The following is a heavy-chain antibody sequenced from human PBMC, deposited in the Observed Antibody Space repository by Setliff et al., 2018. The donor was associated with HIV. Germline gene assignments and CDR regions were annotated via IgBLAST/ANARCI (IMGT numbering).Heavy chain of an antibody. V-gene: IGHV4-31*03. D-gene: IGHD3-9*01. CDR2: IYYSGRT. J-gene: IGHJ3*02. CDR3: AREKGRYFDWSHTRDAFDI. CDR1: GDSITSGGFY. Sequence: PSETLSLTCTVSGDSITSGGFYCNWFRQHPGKGLEWIGWIYYSGRTKYNPSLESRVTISVDTSKNQFSLKLSSVTAADTAVYYCAREKGRYFDWSHTRDAFDIWGQGTMVTVS.